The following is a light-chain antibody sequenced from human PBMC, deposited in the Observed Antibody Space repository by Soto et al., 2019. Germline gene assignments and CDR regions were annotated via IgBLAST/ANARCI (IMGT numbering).Light chain of an antibody. CDR2: KAS. J-gene: IGKJ4*01. V-gene: IGKV1-5*03. CDR3: QQYSFYPFT. CDR1: QSISSW. Sequence: DIQMTQSPSTLSASVGDRVTITCRASQSISSWLAWYQQKPGKAPKLLIYKASSLECGVPSRFGGSGSGTEFTLTISSLQPDDFATYYCQQYSFYPFTFGGGTKVEIK.